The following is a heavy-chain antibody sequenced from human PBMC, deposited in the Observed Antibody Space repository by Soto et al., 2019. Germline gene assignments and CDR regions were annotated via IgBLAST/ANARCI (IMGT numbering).Heavy chain of an antibody. J-gene: IGHJ6*02. CDR3: ARGGYYDNSWGKLSHYGLDV. V-gene: IGHV1-18*01. D-gene: IGHD3-16*01. Sequence: ASVKVSCKASGYTFTSYGISWVQQAPGQGLEWMGWIRAYNGNTNYAQKLQGRVTMTPDTSTSTAYMELRSLRSDDTAVYYCARGGYYDNSWGKLSHYGLDVWGQGTSVTVSS. CDR2: IRAYNGNT. CDR1: GYTFTSYG.